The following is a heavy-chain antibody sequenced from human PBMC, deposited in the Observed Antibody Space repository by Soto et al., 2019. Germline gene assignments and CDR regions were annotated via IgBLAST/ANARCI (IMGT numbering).Heavy chain of an antibody. D-gene: IGHD4-4*01. CDR3: ARVKGNHGMDV. CDR2: IYYSGST. J-gene: IGHJ6*02. V-gene: IGHV4-59*01. CDR1: GGSISSYY. Sequence: QVQLQESGPGLVKPSETLSLTCTVSGGSISSYYWSWIRQPPGKGLEWIGYIYYSGSTNYNPSLKSRVTISVDTSKNQFSLKLSSVTAADTAVYYCARVKGNHGMDVWGQGTTVTVSS.